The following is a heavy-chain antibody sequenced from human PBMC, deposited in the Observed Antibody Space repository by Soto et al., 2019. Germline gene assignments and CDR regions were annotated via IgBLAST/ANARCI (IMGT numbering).Heavy chain of an antibody. CDR2: IIPIFGTA. D-gene: IGHD2-15*01. V-gene: IGHV1-69*13. J-gene: IGHJ3*01. CDR1: GGTFSSYA. Sequence: ASVKVSCKASGGTFSSYAISWVRQAPGQGLEWMGGIIPIFGTANYAQKFQGRVTITADESTSTAYMELSSLRSEDTAVYYCARVLGASPPQGLVFDCWGQRTMVT. CDR3: ARVLGASPPQGLVFDC.